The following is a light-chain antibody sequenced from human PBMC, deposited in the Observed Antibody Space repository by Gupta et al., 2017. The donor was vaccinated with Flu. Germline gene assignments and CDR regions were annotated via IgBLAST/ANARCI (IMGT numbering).Light chain of an antibody. CDR2: SNN. CDR1: SSNIGGND. CDR3: AAGDDSRIGPV. V-gene: IGLV1-47*01. J-gene: IGLJ3*02. Sequence: RGTISCSGSSSNIGGNDVYWYQQLPGTAPKLLIYSNNQRPSGVPDRFSGSKSGTAASLAISGLRAEDEADYYCAAGDDSRIGPVFGGGNKLTVL.